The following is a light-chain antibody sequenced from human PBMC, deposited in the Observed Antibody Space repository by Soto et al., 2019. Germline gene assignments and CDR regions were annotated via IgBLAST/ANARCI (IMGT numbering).Light chain of an antibody. J-gene: IGKJ2*01. CDR1: QSIRKN. V-gene: IGKV3-15*01. CDR2: EAS. CDR3: QQSHNYMYT. Sequence: ELVLSQSPATLSVSPGERATLSCRASQSIRKNLAWYQQKPGQAATLLIYEASTRATGVPARFSGSGSGTEFTLTISSLQSEDFAIYYCQQSHNYMYTFGQGTKLEIK.